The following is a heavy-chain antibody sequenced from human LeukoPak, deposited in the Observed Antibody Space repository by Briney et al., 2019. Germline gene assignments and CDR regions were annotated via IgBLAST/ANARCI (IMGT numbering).Heavy chain of an antibody. CDR3: ARHMTTVTKVFDY. D-gene: IGHD4-17*01. V-gene: IGHV4-59*08. CDR2: IYYSGST. CDR1: GGSLSTYY. J-gene: IGHJ4*02. Sequence: SETLSLTCTVSGGSLSTYYWSWIRRPPGKGLEWIGYIYYSGSTNYNPSLKSRVTISVDTSKNQFSLKLSSVTAADTAVYYCARHMTTVTKVFDYWGQGTLVTVSS.